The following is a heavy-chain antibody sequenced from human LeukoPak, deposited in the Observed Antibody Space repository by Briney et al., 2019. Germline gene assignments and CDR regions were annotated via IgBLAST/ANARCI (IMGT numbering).Heavy chain of an antibody. CDR2: MYYSLNK. CDR1: GASISSSSFY. J-gene: IGHJ3*02. D-gene: IGHD1-26*01. V-gene: IGHV4-39*07. Sequence: SETLSLTCSVSGASISSSSFYWAWFRQSPGKGLQWIVTMYYSLNKYFHPSVRSRVTIFLDTSKDQFSLKLNSVTAADTALYLCARGVVVGPTRHTFDIWGRGTMVTVSS. CDR3: ARGVVVGPTRHTFDI.